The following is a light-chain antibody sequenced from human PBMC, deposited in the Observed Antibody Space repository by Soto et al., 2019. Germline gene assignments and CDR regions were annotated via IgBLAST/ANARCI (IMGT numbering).Light chain of an antibody. CDR3: QQDYNYPVT. J-gene: IGKJ4*01. CDR2: GAS. Sequence: IQMTQSPSSLSESAGDRVTITCRASQGISTYLNWYQQKPGKAPKLLIYGASNLQSGVPSRFGGSGSGTDFTLTISSLQPEDLATYYCQQDYNYPVTFGGGTKVDIK. CDR1: QGISTY. V-gene: IGKV1-6*01.